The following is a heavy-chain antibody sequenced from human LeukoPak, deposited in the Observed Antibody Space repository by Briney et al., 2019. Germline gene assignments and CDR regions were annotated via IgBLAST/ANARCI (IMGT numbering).Heavy chain of an antibody. D-gene: IGHD3-22*01. Sequence: ASLKVSCKASGYTFTSYDINWVRQATGQGLEWMGWMNPNSGNTGYAQKFQGRVTMTRNTSISTAYMELSSLRSEDTAVYYCARGFPNYYDSSDYWGQGTLVTVSS. CDR3: ARGFPNYYDSSDY. CDR2: MNPNSGNT. CDR1: GYTFTSYD. J-gene: IGHJ4*02. V-gene: IGHV1-8*01.